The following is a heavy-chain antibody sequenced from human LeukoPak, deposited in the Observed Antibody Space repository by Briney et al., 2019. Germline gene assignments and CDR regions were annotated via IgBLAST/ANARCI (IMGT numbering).Heavy chain of an antibody. D-gene: IGHD3-3*01. V-gene: IGHV4-31*03. CDR2: IYYSGST. CDR1: GGSISSGGYY. CDR3: ARDGGKAAAEDYDFWSGYYNDAFDI. Sequence: SQTLSLTCTVSGGSISSGGYYWSWIRQHPGKGLEWIGYIYYSGSTYYNPSLKSRVTISVDTSKNQFSLKLSSVTAADTAVYYCARDGGKAAAEDYDFWSGYYNDAFDIWGQGTMVTVSS. J-gene: IGHJ3*02.